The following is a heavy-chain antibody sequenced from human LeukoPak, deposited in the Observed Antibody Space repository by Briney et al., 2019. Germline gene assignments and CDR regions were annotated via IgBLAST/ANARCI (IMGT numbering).Heavy chain of an antibody. CDR3: AREAMVRGVIINPDY. J-gene: IGHJ4*02. CDR2: ISSSSSYI. Sequence: GGSLRLSCAASGFTFSSYSMNWVRQAPGKGLEWVSSISSSSSYIYYADSVKGRFTISRDNAKNSLYLQMNSLRAEDTAVYYCAREAMVRGVIINPDYWGQGPLVTVSS. CDR1: GFTFSSYS. V-gene: IGHV3-21*01. D-gene: IGHD3-10*01.